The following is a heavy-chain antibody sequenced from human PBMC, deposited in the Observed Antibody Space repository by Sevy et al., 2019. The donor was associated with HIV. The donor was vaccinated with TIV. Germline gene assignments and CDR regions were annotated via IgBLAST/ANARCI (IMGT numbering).Heavy chain of an antibody. CDR1: GFTFDDYT. D-gene: IGHD6-13*01. CDR3: AKAALRGIAAAGHLYFDY. J-gene: IGHJ4*02. Sequence: GGSLRLPCAASGFTFDDYTMHWVRQAPGKGLEWVSLISWDGGSTYYADSVKGRFTISRDNSKNSLYLQMNSLRTEDTALYYCAKAALRGIAAAGHLYFDYWGQGTLVTVSS. V-gene: IGHV3-43*01. CDR2: ISWDGGST.